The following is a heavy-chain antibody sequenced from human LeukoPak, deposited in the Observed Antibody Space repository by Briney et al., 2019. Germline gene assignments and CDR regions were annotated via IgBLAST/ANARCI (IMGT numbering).Heavy chain of an antibody. D-gene: IGHD4-17*01. V-gene: IGHV3-30-3*01. CDR2: ISYDGSNK. CDR3: ARDSPYGDYVAFDY. J-gene: IGHJ4*02. Sequence: GGSPRLSCAASGFTFSSYAMHWVRQAPGKGLEWVAVISYDGSNKYYADSVKGRFTISRDNSKNTLYLQMNSLRAEDTAVYYCARDSPYGDYVAFDYWGQGTLVTVSS. CDR1: GFTFSSYA.